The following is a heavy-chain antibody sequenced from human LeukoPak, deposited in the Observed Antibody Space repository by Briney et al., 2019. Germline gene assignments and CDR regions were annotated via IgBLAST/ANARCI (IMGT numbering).Heavy chain of an antibody. CDR1: GGSFSGYY. CDR2: INHSGST. J-gene: IGHJ4*02. D-gene: IGHD3-9*01. CDR3: ARLPADYDILTGTSTYYFDY. V-gene: IGHV4-34*01. Sequence: SETLSLTCAVYGGSFSGYYWSWIRQPPGKGLEWIGEINHSGSTNYNPSLKSRVTISVDTSKNQFSLKLSSVTAADTAVYYCARLPADYDILTGTSTYYFDYWGQGTLVTVSS.